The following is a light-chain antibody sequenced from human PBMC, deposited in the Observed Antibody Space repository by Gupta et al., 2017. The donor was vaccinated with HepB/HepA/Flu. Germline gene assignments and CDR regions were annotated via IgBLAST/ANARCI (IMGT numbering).Light chain of an antibody. Sequence: QSALTQPASLSGSPGQSITISFTGTRSDVGNYNAVSWYQQHPGKAHKLMIFEVNKRPAGLSNRFSGSKSGNTASLTISGLQEEEEADYYCCSDAGSSTLVFGGGTKVTVL. J-gene: IGLJ2*01. CDR3: CSDAGSSTLV. CDR1: RSDVGNYNA. CDR2: EVN. V-gene: IGLV2-23*02.